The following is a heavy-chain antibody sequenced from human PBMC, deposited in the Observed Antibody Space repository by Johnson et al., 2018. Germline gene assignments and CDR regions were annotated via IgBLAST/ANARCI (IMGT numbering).Heavy chain of an antibody. CDR2: IYYSGSN. D-gene: IGHD2-2*01. Sequence: QVQLQESGPGLVKPSENLSLTCTVSGGSISSYSWSWIRQPPGKGLEWIGYIYYSGSNNYNPSPKSRVTITVDTSKNQGSLKLSSVTEADTAVYYCGRIGSGLGYCSSTSCYYYYYYMDVWGKGTTVTVSS. J-gene: IGHJ6*03. V-gene: IGHV4-59*01. CDR3: GRIGSGLGYCSSTSCYYYYYYMDV. CDR1: GGSISSYS.